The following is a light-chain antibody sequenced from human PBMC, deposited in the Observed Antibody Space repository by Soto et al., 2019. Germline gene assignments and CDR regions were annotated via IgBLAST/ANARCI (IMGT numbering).Light chain of an antibody. Sequence: ALTQPASVSGSPGQSITISCTGTSSDVGGYNYVSWYQQHPGKAPKLMIYDVSNRPSGVSNRFSGSKSGNTASLTISGLQAEDEADYYCSSYSSSSTLYVFGTGTKLTVL. V-gene: IGLV2-14*01. CDR3: SSYSSSSTLYV. J-gene: IGLJ1*01. CDR1: SSDVGGYNY. CDR2: DVS.